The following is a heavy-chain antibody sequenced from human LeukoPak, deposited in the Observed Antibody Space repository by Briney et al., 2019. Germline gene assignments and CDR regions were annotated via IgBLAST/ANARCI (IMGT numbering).Heavy chain of an antibody. D-gene: IGHD3-10*01. CDR1: GFTFSSFW. V-gene: IGHV3-7*01. Sequence: GGSLRLSCAASGFTFSSFWMSWVRQAPGKGLEWVANIKQDGSEKYYVDSVKGRFTISRDNAKNSLYLQMNSLRAEDTAVYYCARDLGIDYGSVDNWGQGTLVTVSS. CDR2: IKQDGSEK. CDR3: ARDLGIDYGSVDN. J-gene: IGHJ4*02.